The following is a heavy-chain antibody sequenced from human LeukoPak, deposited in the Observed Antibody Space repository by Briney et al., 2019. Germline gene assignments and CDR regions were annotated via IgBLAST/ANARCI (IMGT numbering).Heavy chain of an antibody. J-gene: IGHJ5*02. CDR2: ISYDGSNK. D-gene: IGHD3-10*01. V-gene: IGHV3-30*18. CDR1: GFTFSSYG. Sequence: PGGSLRLSCAASGFTFSSYGMHWVRQAPGKGLEWVAVISYDGSNKYYADSVKGRFTISRDNSKNTLYLQMNSLRAEDTAVYYCVKDFGSGSYTPPNWFDPWGQGTLVTVSS. CDR3: VKDFGSGSYTPPNWFDP.